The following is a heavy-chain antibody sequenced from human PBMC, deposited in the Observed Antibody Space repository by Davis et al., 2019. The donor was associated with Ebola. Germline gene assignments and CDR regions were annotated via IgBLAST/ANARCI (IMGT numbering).Heavy chain of an antibody. CDR2: IYYSGST. CDR3: ARTTVVIRYYFDY. D-gene: IGHD4-23*01. V-gene: IGHV4-59*01. Sequence: MPSETLSLTCAVYGWSFSGYYCSWIRQPPGKGLEWIGYIYYSGSTNYNPSLKSRVTISVDTSKNQFSLKLSSVTAADTAVYYCARTTVVIRYYFDYWGQGTLVTVSS. CDR1: GWSFSGYY. J-gene: IGHJ4*02.